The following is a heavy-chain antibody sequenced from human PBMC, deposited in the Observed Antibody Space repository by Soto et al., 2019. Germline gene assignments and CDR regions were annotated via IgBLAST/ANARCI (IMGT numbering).Heavy chain of an antibody. CDR1: GYSFTSYW. CDR3: ARLLPSIYGSGSYMAGMDV. CDR2: IYPGDSDT. J-gene: IGHJ6*02. Sequence: PGESLKISCKGSGYSFTSYWIDWVRQMPGKGLEWMGIIYPGDSDTRYSPSFQGQVTISADKSISTAYLQWSSLKASDTAMYYCARLLPSIYGSGSYMAGMDVWGQGTTVTVSS. D-gene: IGHD3-10*01. V-gene: IGHV5-51*01.